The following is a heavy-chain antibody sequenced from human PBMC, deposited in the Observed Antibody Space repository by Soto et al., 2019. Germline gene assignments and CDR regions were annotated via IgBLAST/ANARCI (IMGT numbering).Heavy chain of an antibody. D-gene: IGHD2-15*01. J-gene: IGHJ5*02. CDR3: ARGRRYCSGGSCRNWFHP. CDR1: GYTFTSYD. Sequence: GASVKVSCKASGYTFTSYDINWVRQATGQGLEWMGWMNPNSGNTGYAQKFQGRVTMTRNTSISTAYMELSSLRSEDTAVYYCARGRRYCSGGSCRNWFHPWGQGTLVTVSS. V-gene: IGHV1-8*01. CDR2: MNPNSGNT.